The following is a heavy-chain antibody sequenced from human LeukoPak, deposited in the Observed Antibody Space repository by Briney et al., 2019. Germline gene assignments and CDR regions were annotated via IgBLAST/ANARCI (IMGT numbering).Heavy chain of an antibody. Sequence: GGSLRLSCAASGFTFSSYGMSWVRQAPGKGLEWVSAIRGSGGSTYYADSVKGRFTISRDNSKNTLYLQMNSLRAEDTALYYCARDPWGIASSRLFDYWGQGTLVTVSS. D-gene: IGHD6-13*01. CDR3: ARDPWGIASSRLFDY. J-gene: IGHJ4*02. CDR2: IRGSGGST. CDR1: GFTFSSYG. V-gene: IGHV3-23*01.